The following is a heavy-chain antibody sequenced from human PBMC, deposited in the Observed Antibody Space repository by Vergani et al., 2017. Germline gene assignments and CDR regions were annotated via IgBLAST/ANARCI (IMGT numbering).Heavy chain of an antibody. CDR1: GGSFSGYY. Sequence: QVQLQQWGAGLLKPSETLSLTCAVSGGSFSGYYWSWIRQPPGKGLEWIGEINHSGSTNYNPSLKSRVTISVDTSKNQFSLKLSSVTAADTAVYYCARGRFYYDFWSGYNWFDPWGQGTLVTVSS. CDR2: INHSGST. D-gene: IGHD3-3*01. J-gene: IGHJ5*02. CDR3: ARGRFYYDFWSGYNWFDP. V-gene: IGHV4-34*01.